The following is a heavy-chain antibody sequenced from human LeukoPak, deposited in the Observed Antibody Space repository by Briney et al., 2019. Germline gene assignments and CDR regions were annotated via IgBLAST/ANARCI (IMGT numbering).Heavy chain of an antibody. Sequence: PGGSLRLSCVGSGYAFSSNWMTWVRQAPGKGLEFVANTNQNGDEKYYVDSVKGRFTISRDNAKNSVYLQMKSLRAEDTAIYYCVTGVGYWGQATLVTVSS. D-gene: IGHD7-27*01. CDR1: GYAFSSNW. CDR2: TNQNGDEK. CDR3: VTGVGY. V-gene: IGHV3-7*01. J-gene: IGHJ4*02.